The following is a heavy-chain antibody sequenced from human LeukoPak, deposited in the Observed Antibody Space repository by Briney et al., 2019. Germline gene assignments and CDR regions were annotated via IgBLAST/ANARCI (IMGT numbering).Heavy chain of an antibody. D-gene: IGHD2-2*01. CDR3: ARVAHPTDFAVVPAARSDLGKFDY. CDR1: GYTFTGYY. V-gene: IGHV1-2*02. J-gene: IGHJ4*02. CDR2: INPYSGAT. Sequence: ASVKVSCKASGYTFTGYYLHWVRQAPGQGLEWMAWINPYSGATNCAQNFQGRVTLTSDTSISTTYMELTSLRSDDTAVYFCARVAHPTDFAVVPAARSDLGKFDYWGQGSLVTVS.